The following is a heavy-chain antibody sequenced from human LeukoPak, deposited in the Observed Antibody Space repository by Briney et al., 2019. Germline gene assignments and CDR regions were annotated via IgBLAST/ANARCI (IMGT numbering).Heavy chain of an antibody. CDR3: ARGHADIVVVPAAILNPYNWFDP. D-gene: IGHD2-2*01. CDR1: GGTFSSYT. Sequence: SVQVSCKASGGTFSSYTISWVRQAPGQGLEWMGRIIPILGIANYAQKFQGRVTITADKSTSTAYMELSSLRSEDTAVYYCARGHADIVVVPAAILNPYNWFDPWGQGTLVTVSS. V-gene: IGHV1-69*02. J-gene: IGHJ5*02. CDR2: IIPILGIA.